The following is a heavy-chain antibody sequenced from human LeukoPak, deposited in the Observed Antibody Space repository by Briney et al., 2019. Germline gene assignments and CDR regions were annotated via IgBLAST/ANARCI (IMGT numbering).Heavy chain of an antibody. CDR3: ARAYTGTYGLGYYYMDV. J-gene: IGHJ6*03. CDR1: GFTFSSYG. Sequence: GGSLRLSCAASGFTFSSYGMHWVRQAPGKGLEWVSGISWNSARIGYADSVKGRITISRDNAKNSLYLQMNSLRAEDTAVYYCARAYTGTYGLGYYYMDVWGKGTTVTISS. D-gene: IGHD1-26*01. V-gene: IGHV3-9*01. CDR2: ISWNSARI.